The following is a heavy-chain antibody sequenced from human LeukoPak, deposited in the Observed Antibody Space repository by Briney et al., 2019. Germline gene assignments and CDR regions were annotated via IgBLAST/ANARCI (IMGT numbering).Heavy chain of an antibody. J-gene: IGHJ4*02. CDR3: VRGPYSSDAGY. CDR2: INHSGHT. CDR1: GGSFTTYY. Sequence: SETLSLTCAVYGGSFTTYYWSWIRQPPGKGLEWNGEINHSGHTNYNPSLKSRVAMSVDSSKNQISLKLHSVTAADTAVYFCVRGPYSSDAGYWGQGTLVIVSS. D-gene: IGHD5-12*01. V-gene: IGHV4-34*01.